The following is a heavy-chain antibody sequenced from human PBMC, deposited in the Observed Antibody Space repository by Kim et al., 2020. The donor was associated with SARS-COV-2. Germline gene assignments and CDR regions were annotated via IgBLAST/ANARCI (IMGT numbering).Heavy chain of an antibody. CDR3: ARGGVLRYFDWPIRAPASYGMDV. D-gene: IGHD3-9*01. Sequence: SETLSLTCTVSGGSISSYYWSWIRQPPGKGLEWIGYIYYSGSTNYNPSLKSRVTISVDTSKNQFSLKLSSVTAADTAVYYCARGGVLRYFDWPIRAPASYGMDVWGQGTTVTVSS. CDR1: GGSISSYY. CDR2: IYYSGST. J-gene: IGHJ6*02. V-gene: IGHV4-59*13.